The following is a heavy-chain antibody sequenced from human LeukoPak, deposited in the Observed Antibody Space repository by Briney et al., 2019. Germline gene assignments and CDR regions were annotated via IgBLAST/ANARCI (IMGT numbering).Heavy chain of an antibody. CDR3: ARSRYYYGSGSYYNVDY. D-gene: IGHD3-10*01. J-gene: IGHJ4*02. CDR1: GGTFSSYT. V-gene: IGHV1-69*02. CDR2: IIPILGIA. Sequence: SVKVSCKASGGTFSSYTISWVRQAPGQGLEWMGRIIPILGIANYAQKFQGRVAITADKSTSTAYMELSSLRSEDTAVYYCARSRYYYGSGSYYNVDYWGQGTLVTVSS.